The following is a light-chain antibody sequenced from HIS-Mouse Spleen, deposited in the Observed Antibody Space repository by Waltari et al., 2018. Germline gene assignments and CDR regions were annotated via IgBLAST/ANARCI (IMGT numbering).Light chain of an antibody. V-gene: IGLV3-25*03. J-gene: IGLJ3*02. CDR1: ALPKQY. CDR3: QSADSSGTGV. CDR2: KDS. Sequence: SYELTQQPSVSVSPGQTARITCSGDALPKQYAYWYQQKPGQAPVLVIYKDSERPSGIPERFSGSSSGTTVTLTISGVQAEDEADYYCQSADSSGTGVFGGGTKLTVL.